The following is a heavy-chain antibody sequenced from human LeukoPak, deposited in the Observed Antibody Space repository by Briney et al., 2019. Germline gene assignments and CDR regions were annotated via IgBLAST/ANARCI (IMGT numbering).Heavy chain of an antibody. V-gene: IGHV3-7*04. D-gene: IGHD3-22*01. CDR3: VRVSQDDDYYDSPVQGAFDL. J-gene: IGHJ3*01. CDR1: GFSFGSYW. CDR2: IKQDGSEK. Sequence: GGSLRLSCAASGFSFGSYWMHWVRQAPGTGLEWVASIKQDGSEKLYGASVRGRFTISRDNAKNSLYLQMSSLRAEDTAMYYCVRVSQDDDYYDSPVQGAFDLWGQGTMVTVSS.